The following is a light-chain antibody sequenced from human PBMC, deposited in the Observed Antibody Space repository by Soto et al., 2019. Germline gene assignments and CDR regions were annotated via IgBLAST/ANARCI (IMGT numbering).Light chain of an antibody. CDR3: AAWDDSLNGWV. V-gene: IGLV1-44*01. J-gene: IGLJ3*02. Sequence: QSVLTQPPSASGTPGQRVAISCSGNSSNIGSNSVNWYQRLPGTAPKLLVYSNNRRPSGVPDRISGSKSGASASLAFSGLQSEDEAEYFCAAWDDSLNGWVFGGGTKLTVL. CDR2: SNN. CDR1: SSNIGSNS.